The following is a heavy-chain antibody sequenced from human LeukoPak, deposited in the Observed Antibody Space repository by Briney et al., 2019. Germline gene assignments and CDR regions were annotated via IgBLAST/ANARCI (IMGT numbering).Heavy chain of an antibody. CDR2: LTRTSSAT. J-gene: IGHJ3*02. CDR3: AKGPGSYYDSTGYLI. CDR1: GFRFSSHD. V-gene: IGHV3-48*01. D-gene: IGHD3-22*01. Sequence: GGSLRLSCVGSGFRFSSHDMNWVRQAPGRGLEWLSYLTRTSSATWYADSVKGRFTIFRDNAKSSLYLQMNSLRVEDTAVYYCAKGPGSYYDSTGYLIWGQGTMVTVSS.